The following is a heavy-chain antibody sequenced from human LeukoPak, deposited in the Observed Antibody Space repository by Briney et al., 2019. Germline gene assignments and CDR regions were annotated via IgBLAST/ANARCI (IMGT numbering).Heavy chain of an antibody. J-gene: IGHJ6*02. CDR3: AREKVYYGMDV. V-gene: IGHV3-21*01. Sequence: GGSLRLSCAASGFTFSSYNMNWVRQAPGKGLEWVSSISSSSYIYYADSVKGRFTISRDNAKNSLYLQMNSLRAEDTAVYYCAREKVYYGMDVWGQGTTVTVSS. CDR2: ISSSSYI. CDR1: GFTFSSYN.